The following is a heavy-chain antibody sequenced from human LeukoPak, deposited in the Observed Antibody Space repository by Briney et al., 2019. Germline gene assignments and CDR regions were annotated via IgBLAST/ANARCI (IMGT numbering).Heavy chain of an antibody. Sequence: PSETLSLTCAVYGGSFSGYYWSWIRQPPGKGLEWIGEINHSGSTNYNPSLKSRVTISVDTSKNQFSLKLSSVTAADTAVYYCAREAGGVLWFGEFYYFDYWGQGTLVTVSS. D-gene: IGHD3-10*01. V-gene: IGHV4-34*01. CDR1: GGSFSGYY. CDR2: INHSGST. J-gene: IGHJ4*02. CDR3: AREAGGVLWFGEFYYFDY.